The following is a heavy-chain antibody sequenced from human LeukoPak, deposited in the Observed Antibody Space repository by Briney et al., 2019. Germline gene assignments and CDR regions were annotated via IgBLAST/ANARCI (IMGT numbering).Heavy chain of an antibody. CDR3: ARDVVPTYYYASSGYSSLDY. CDR1: GYTFTSYY. V-gene: IGHV1-46*01. Sequence: ASVKVSCKASGYTFTSYYMHWVRQAPGQGLEWMGIINPSGGSTSYAQKFQGRVTMTRDTSTSTVYMELSSLRSEDTAVYYCARDVVPTYYYASSGYSSLDYWGQGTLVTVSS. D-gene: IGHD3-22*01. J-gene: IGHJ4*02. CDR2: INPSGGST.